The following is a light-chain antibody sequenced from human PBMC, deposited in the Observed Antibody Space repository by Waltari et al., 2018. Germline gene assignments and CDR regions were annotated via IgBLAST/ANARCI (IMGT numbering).Light chain of an antibody. CDR1: DSNIGDNV. CDR2: RND. Sequence: QSVLTQPPSASATPGHRVTISCSGSDSNIGDNVVNWYQQFPGTAPKLLIYRNDLRPSGVPDRCSASKSGTSASLAISGLQSEDEADYYCATWDDGLGGVWVFGGGTKVTVL. J-gene: IGLJ3*02. CDR3: ATWDDGLGGVWV. V-gene: IGLV1-44*01.